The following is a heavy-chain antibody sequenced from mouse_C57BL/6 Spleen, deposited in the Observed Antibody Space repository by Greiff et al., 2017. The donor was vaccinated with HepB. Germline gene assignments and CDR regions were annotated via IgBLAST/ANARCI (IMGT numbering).Heavy chain of an antibody. J-gene: IGHJ2*01. D-gene: IGHD2-1*01. CDR3: ARSGTVYYGNFYYFDY. V-gene: IGHV1-52*01. Sequence: QVQLQQPGAELVRPGSSVKLSCKASGYTFTSYWMHWVKQRPIQGLEWIGNIDPSDSETHYNQKFKDKATLTVDKSSSTAYMQLSSLTSEDSAVYYCARSGTVYYGNFYYFDYWGQGTTLTVSS. CDR1: GYTFTSYW. CDR2: IDPSDSET.